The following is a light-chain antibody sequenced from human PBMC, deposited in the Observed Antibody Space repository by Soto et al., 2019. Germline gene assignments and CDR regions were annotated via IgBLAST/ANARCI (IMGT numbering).Light chain of an antibody. J-gene: IGKJ5*01. V-gene: IGKV3-15*01. Sequence: EIVMTQSPATLSVSPGERVTLSCRASQSVSSNLAWYQQKPGQAPRLLIHGASLRATGVPARFSGSGSGTEFTLTISSLQSEDFAVYYCQKYNNWPITFGQGTRLEIK. CDR2: GAS. CDR3: QKYNNWPIT. CDR1: QSVSSN.